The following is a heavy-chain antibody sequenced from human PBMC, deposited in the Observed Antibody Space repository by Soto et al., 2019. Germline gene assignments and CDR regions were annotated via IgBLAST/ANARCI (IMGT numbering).Heavy chain of an antibody. D-gene: IGHD3-10*01. Sequence: GSLRLSCAASGFTFGSYWMSWVRQTPGKGLEWLGTIMKDGSVKKYVDSVKGRFTVSRDNAKNSLYLQMDSLRVEDTAVYYCARDSGYDSGSSVNHYLDYWGHGTLVTVSS. J-gene: IGHJ4*01. V-gene: IGHV3-7*01. CDR2: IMKDGSVK. CDR3: ARDSGYDSGSSVNHYLDY. CDR1: GFTFGSYW.